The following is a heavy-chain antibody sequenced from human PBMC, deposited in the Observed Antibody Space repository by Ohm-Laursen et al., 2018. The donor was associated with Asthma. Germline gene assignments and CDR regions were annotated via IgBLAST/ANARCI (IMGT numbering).Heavy chain of an antibody. V-gene: IGHV4-59*01. D-gene: IGHD3-22*01. J-gene: IGHJ2*01. Sequence: TLSLTCTVSGGSISTYYWSWIRQPPGKGLEWIGYIYYSGSTNYNPSLKSRVTISVDTSKNQFSLKLSSVTAADTAVYYCARGPSRYYDSSGSSSNWYFDLWGRGTLVTVSS. CDR1: GGSISTYY. CDR2: IYYSGST. CDR3: ARGPSRYYDSSGSSSNWYFDL.